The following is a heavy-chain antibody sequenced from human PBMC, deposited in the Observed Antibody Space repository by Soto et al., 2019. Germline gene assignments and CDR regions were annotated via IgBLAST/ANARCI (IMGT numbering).Heavy chain of an antibody. CDR1: GGSISSYY. CDR3: ARAAGYCSGGSCPPGWFDP. Sequence: SETLSLTCTVSGGSISSYYWSWIRQPPGKGREWIGYIYYSGSTNYNPSLRSRVTISVDTSKNQFSLKLSSVTAADTAVYYCARAAGYCSGGSCPPGWFDPWGQGTLVTVSS. D-gene: IGHD2-15*01. V-gene: IGHV4-59*01. CDR2: IYYSGST. J-gene: IGHJ5*02.